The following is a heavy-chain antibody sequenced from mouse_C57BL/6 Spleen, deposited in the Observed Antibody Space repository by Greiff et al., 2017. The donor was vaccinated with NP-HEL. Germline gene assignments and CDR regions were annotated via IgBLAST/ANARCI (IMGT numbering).Heavy chain of an antibody. V-gene: IGHV3-6*01. J-gene: IGHJ2*01. CDR2: ISYDGSN. Sequence: EVQLQESGPGLVKPSRSLSLTCSVTGYSITSGYYWNWIRQFPGNKLEWMGYISYDGSNNYNPSLKNRISITRDTSKNQFFLKLNSVTTEDTATYYCARGELRYFDYWGQGTTLTVSS. D-gene: IGHD1-1*01. CDR1: GYSITSGYY. CDR3: ARGELRYFDY.